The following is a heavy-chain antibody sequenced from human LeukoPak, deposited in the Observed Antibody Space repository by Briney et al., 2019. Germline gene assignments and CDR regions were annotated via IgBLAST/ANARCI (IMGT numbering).Heavy chain of an antibody. CDR1: GFTFNFYG. V-gene: IGHV3-33*01. CDR3: VRENHKMNCGSDRCHRGIEY. J-gene: IGHJ4*02. Sequence: PGGSLRLSCAASGFTFNFYGMHWVRQPPGKGLEWVAAIWSEGNDTFYADSVQGRFTISRDNSKSTLSLLMDSLRAEDTAVYYCVRENHKMNCGSDRCHRGIEYWGPGALVTVSS. D-gene: IGHD2-21*01. CDR2: IWSEGNDT.